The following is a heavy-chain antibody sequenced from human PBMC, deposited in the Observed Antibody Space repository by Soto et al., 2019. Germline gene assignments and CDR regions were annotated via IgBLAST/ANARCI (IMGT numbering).Heavy chain of an antibody. D-gene: IGHD6-13*01. J-gene: IGHJ4*02. V-gene: IGHV3-21*01. CDR3: ARDEIAAAPFDY. CDR1: GFTFSSYS. Sequence: GGSLRLSCAASGFTFSSYSMNWVRQAPGKGLEWVSSISSSSSYIYYADSVKGRFTISRDNAKNSLYLQMNSLRAEDTAVYYCARDEIAAAPFDYWGQGTLVTVSS. CDR2: ISSSSSYI.